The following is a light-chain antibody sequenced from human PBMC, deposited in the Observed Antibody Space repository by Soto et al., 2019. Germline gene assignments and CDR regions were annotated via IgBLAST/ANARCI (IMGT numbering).Light chain of an antibody. J-gene: IGLJ2*01. CDR2: DGT. V-gene: IGLV3-21*02. Sequence: SYELTQAHSVSVAPGQTARTPCGGNKIGRKSVHWYQQKPGQAPVLVVYDGTDLPSGIPDRFSGSNSGSSATLTISRVEAGDEADYYCQVWDSSIDHQGLFGGGTKLTVL. CDR3: QVWDSSIDHQGL. CDR1: KIGRKS.